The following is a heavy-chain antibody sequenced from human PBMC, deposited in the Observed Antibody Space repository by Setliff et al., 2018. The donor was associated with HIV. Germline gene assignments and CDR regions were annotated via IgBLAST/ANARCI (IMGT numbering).Heavy chain of an antibody. CDR2: IYTSGST. CDR1: GGSISSYY. CDR3: ARAEWIQLWFGAFEI. Sequence: SETLSLTCTVSGGSISSYYWSWIRQPAGKGLEWIGRIYTSGSTNYNPFLKSRVTMSVDTSKNQFSLKLSSVTAADTAVYYCARAEWIQLWFGAFEIWGQGTMVTVSS. J-gene: IGHJ3*02. V-gene: IGHV4-4*07. D-gene: IGHD5-18*01.